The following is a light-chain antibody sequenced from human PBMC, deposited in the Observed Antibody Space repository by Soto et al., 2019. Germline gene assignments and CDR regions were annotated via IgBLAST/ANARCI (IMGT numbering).Light chain of an antibody. J-gene: IGLJ1*01. V-gene: IGLV2-14*03. CDR3: SSYTSSNTYV. CDR2: DVS. CDR1: ISDVSGYNF. Sequence: QSALTQPPSVSGSPGQSITISCTGTISDVSGYNFVSWYQQYPGKAPKLMIYDVSNRPSGVSNRFSGSKSGNTASLTISGLQAEDEADYYCSSYTSSNTYVFGAGTKLTVL.